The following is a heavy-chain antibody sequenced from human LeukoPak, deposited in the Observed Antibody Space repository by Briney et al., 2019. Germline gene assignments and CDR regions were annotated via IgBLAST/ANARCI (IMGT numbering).Heavy chain of an antibody. V-gene: IGHV1-2*06. Sequence: GASVKVSCKASGYTFTGYYMDWVRQAPGQGLEWMGRINPNSGGANYAQKFQGRVTMTRDTSISTAYMELSRLRSDDTAVYYCARKRGYSGYEAWGQGTLVTVSS. CDR1: GYTFTGYY. J-gene: IGHJ4*02. CDR3: ARKRGYSGYEA. CDR2: INPNSGGA. D-gene: IGHD5-12*01.